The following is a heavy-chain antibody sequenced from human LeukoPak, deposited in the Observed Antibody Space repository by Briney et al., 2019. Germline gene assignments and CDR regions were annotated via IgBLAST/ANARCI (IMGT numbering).Heavy chain of an antibody. V-gene: IGHV4-59*01. CDR2: IYYSGST. CDR3: AREGIAVAPFFDY. D-gene: IGHD6-19*01. Sequence: SETLSLTCTVSGGSISSYYWSWIRQPPGKGLEGIGYIYYSGSTNYNPSLKSRVTISVDTSKNQFSLKLSSVTAADTAVYYCAREGIAVAPFFDYWGQGTLVTVSS. CDR1: GGSISSYY. J-gene: IGHJ4*02.